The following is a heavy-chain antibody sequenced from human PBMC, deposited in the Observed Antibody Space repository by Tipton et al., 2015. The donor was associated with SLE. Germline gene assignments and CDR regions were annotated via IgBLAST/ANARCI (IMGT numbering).Heavy chain of an antibody. D-gene: IGHD3-3*01. V-gene: IGHV4-39*07. CDR1: GGSISSSSYY. Sequence: TLSLTCTVSGGSISSSSYYWGWIRQPPGKRLEWIGSIYTSGSTNYNPSLKSRVTMSVDTSKNQFSLKLSSVTAADTAVYYCASRRGVLEWAFDIWGQGTMVTVSS. CDR2: IYTSGST. J-gene: IGHJ3*02. CDR3: ASRRGVLEWAFDI.